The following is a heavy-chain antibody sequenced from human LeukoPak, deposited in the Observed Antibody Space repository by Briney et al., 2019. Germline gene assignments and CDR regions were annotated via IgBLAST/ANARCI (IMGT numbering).Heavy chain of an antibody. Sequence: GGSLRLSCAASGFTFSTYEMNWVRQAPGKGLEWVSYICSLGTNIYYADSVRGRFTISRDNAKSLLYLQMNSLRTEDTAVYYCARRVATDYWGQGTLVTVSS. J-gene: IGHJ4*02. V-gene: IGHV3-48*03. CDR1: GFTFSTYE. CDR3: ARRVATDY. CDR2: ICSLGTNI. D-gene: IGHD5-12*01.